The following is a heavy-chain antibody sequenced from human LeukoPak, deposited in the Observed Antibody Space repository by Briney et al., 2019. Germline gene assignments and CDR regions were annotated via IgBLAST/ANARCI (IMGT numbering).Heavy chain of an antibody. CDR3: ARGLSLYVGPTHFDY. CDR2: ISAYNGNT. CDR1: GYTFTSYG. V-gene: IGHV1-18*01. J-gene: IGHJ4*02. Sequence: GASVKVSCKASGYTFTSYGISWVRQAPGQGLEWMGWISAYNGNTNYAQKLQGRVTMTTDTSTSTAYMELRSLRSDDTAVYYCARGLSLYVGPTHFDYWGQGTLVTVSS. D-gene: IGHD3-16*02.